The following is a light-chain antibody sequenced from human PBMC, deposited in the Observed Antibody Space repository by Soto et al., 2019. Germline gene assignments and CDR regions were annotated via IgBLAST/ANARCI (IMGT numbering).Light chain of an antibody. Sequence: EIVMTQSPLTLPVTPGWAASISCMSSQSLLYNNTYNYLDWYVQKPGQSPQLLIYFGSNRAPGVPDRFSGSGSGIDFTLKINRVEAEDVGTYYCMQALQSLNFGQGTRLEIK. CDR1: QSLLYNNTYNY. CDR3: MQALQSLN. CDR2: FGS. V-gene: IGKV2-28*01. J-gene: IGKJ5*01.